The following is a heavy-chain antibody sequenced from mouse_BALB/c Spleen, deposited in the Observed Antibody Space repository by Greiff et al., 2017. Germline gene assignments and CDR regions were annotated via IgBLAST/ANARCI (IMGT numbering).Heavy chain of an antibody. D-gene: IGHD2-14*01. V-gene: IGHV5-4*02. J-gene: IGHJ3*01. CDR2: ISDGGSYT. CDR3: ARGGYRYDGAWFAY. Sequence: VQLKESGGGLVKPGGSLKLSCAASGFTFSDYYMYWVRQTPEKRLEWVATISDGGSYTYYPDSVKGRFTISRDNAKNNLYLQMSSLKSEDTAMYYCARGGYRYDGAWFAYWGQGTLVTVSA. CDR1: GFTFSDYY.